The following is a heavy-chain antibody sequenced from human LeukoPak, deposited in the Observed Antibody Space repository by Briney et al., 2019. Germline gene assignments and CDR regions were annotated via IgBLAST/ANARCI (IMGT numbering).Heavy chain of an antibody. J-gene: IGHJ4*02. CDR3: ARAFGSGSQVINYFDF. CDR2: ISGSGGST. V-gene: IGHV3-23*01. Sequence: TGGSLRLSCAASGFTFSSYAMSWVRQAPGKGLEWVSAISGSGGSTYYADSVKGRFTISRDNSKNTLYLQMNSLRAEDTAVYYCARAFGSGSQVINYFDFWGQGTLVTVSS. CDR1: GFTFSSYA. D-gene: IGHD3-10*01.